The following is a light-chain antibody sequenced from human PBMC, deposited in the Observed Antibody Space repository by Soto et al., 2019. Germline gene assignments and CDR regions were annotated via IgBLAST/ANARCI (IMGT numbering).Light chain of an antibody. CDR2: GAF. Sequence: EIVLTQSPGTLSLSPGERATLSCRASQNVTSRYLAWYQQKPGQAPRLLIFGAFSRATGIPDRFSGSGSETDFTLTISRLEPEDFAVYYCQHYGTSHTFGQGTKLE. V-gene: IGKV3-20*01. CDR1: QNVTSRY. CDR3: QHYGTSHT. J-gene: IGKJ2*01.